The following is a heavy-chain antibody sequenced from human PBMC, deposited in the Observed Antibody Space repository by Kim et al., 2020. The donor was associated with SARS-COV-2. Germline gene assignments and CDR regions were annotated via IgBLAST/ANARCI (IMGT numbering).Heavy chain of an antibody. CDR3: ARGDSIAAAD. V-gene: IGHV4-34*01. CDR2: ST. J-gene: IGHJ4*02. D-gene: IGHD6-13*01. Sequence: STHYDPSLQVRVPISVDTTKNQFSLKLSSVTAASTAVYYCARGDSIAAADWGQGTLVTVSS.